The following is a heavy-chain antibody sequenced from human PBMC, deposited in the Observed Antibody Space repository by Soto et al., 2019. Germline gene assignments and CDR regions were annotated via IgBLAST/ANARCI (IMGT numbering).Heavy chain of an antibody. CDR2: ISGSGGST. Sequence: GGSLRLSCAASGFTFSSYAMSWVRQAPGKGLEWVSAISGSGGSTYYADSVKGRFTISRDNSKNTLYLQMNSLRAEDTAVYYCAKTEQQLIYELLEYYYGMDVWGQGTTVTVSS. CDR1: GFTFSSYA. CDR3: AKTEQQLIYELLEYYYGMDV. V-gene: IGHV3-23*01. J-gene: IGHJ6*02. D-gene: IGHD6-13*01.